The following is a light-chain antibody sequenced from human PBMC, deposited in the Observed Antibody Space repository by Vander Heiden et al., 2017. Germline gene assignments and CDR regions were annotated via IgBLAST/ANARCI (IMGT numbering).Light chain of an antibody. CDR1: SSNIGREP. V-gene: IGLV1-44*01. J-gene: IGLJ1*01. CDR3: AAWDYSLNAYV. CDR2: SNT. Sequence: QSVLTQPPSASGAPGQRVTISCSGSSSNIGREPVHWYQHPPGTAPKLLIYSNTQRASGVPDRFSGSKSGTSASLASSGLQSEDGADYYCAAWDYSLNAYVFGTGNKVTVL.